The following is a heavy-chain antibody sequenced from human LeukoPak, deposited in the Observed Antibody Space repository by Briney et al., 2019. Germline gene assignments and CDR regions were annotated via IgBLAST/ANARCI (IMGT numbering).Heavy chain of an antibody. Sequence: ASVKVSCKASGYTFTSYDINWVRQATGQGLEWMGWMNPNSGNTGYAQKFQGRVTITADKSTSTAYMELSSLRSEDTAVYYCARCSSSWYYFDYWGQGTLVTVSS. V-gene: IGHV1-8*01. J-gene: IGHJ4*02. CDR2: MNPNSGNT. CDR1: GYTFTSYD. D-gene: IGHD6-13*01. CDR3: ARCSSSWYYFDY.